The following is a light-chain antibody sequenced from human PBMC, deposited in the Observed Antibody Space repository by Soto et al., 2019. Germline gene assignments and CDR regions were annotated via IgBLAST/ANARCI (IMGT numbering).Light chain of an antibody. CDR1: QTVLYNSDNKNC. Sequence: DIVMTQSPDSLAVSLGERATINCKSSQTVLYNSDNKNCLAWYQQRPGQPPRLLIYWASTRESGVPDRFSGSGFGTDFTLPISRLHAEDVAVYYCQQYFSTPFAFGPGTKVDIK. CDR2: WAS. V-gene: IGKV4-1*01. J-gene: IGKJ3*01. CDR3: QQYFSTPFA.